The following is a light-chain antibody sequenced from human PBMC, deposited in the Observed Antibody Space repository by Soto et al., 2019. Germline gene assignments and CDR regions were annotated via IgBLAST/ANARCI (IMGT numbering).Light chain of an antibody. CDR2: AAS. J-gene: IGKJ1*01. CDR3: QQSYSNPRT. Sequence: DIQMTQSPSSLSASVGDRVTITCRASQSISAYLNWYQQRPGKAPKLLIYAASRLQSGVPSRFSGSGSGTDFTLSINNLQPEDFATYYCQQSYSNPRTFGQGTEVELK. V-gene: IGKV1-39*01. CDR1: QSISAY.